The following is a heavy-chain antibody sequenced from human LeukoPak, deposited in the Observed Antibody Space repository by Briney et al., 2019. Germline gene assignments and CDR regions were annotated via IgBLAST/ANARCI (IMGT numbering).Heavy chain of an antibody. V-gene: IGHV4-34*01. CDR3: ACRSGIGYYMDV. Sequence: SETLSLTCAVYGGSTYYWNWIRQSPGKGLEWIGEINLGGNNNYNPSLKSRVTISVDTSKNHFSLKMTPLTAADTAIYYCACRSGIGYYMDVWGKGTTVTITS. CDR1: GGSTYY. D-gene: IGHD6-25*01. J-gene: IGHJ6*04. CDR2: INLGGNN.